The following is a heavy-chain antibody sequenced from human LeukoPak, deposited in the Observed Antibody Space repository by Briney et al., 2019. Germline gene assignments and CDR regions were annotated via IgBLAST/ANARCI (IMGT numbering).Heavy chain of an antibody. D-gene: IGHD6-19*01. CDR1: GFTFDNYG. J-gene: IGHJ4*02. CDR2: INWNGGTT. V-gene: IGHV3-20*04. Sequence: GGSLRLSCVASGFTFDNYGMSWVRQAPGKGLEWVSGINWNGGTTVYADSVKGRFTISRDNAKKSLYLQMNSLRAEDTAVYYCAKDRSSGWEKGGFFDYWGQGTLVTVSS. CDR3: AKDRSSGWEKGGFFDY.